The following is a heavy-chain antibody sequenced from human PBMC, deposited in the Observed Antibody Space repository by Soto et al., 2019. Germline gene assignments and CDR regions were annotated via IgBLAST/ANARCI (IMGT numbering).Heavy chain of an antibody. D-gene: IGHD3-3*01. V-gene: IGHV3-64D*06. Sequence: GSLLLSCSASGFTFSSYAMHWVRQAPGKGLEYVSAISSNGGSTYYADSVKGRFTISRDNSKNTLYLQMSSLRAEDTAVYYCVRSYYDFWSGYYTGGYYFDYWGQGTLVTVYS. CDR2: ISSNGGST. CDR1: GFTFSSYA. CDR3: VRSYYDFWSGYYTGGYYFDY. J-gene: IGHJ4*02.